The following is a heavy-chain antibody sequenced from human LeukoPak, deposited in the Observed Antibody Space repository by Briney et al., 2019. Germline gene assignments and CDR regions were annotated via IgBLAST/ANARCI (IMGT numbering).Heavy chain of an antibody. J-gene: IGHJ4*02. V-gene: IGHV3-7*01. CDR3: ARDPGYCSGGSCYRGYFDY. CDR2: IKQDGSEK. CDR1: GFTFSSYW. Sequence: GGSLRLSCAASGFTFSSYWMSWVRQAPGKGLEWVANIKQDGSEKYYVDSVKGRFTISRDNAKNSLYLQMNSLRAEDTAVYYCARDPGYCSGGSCYRGYFDYWGQGTLATVSS. D-gene: IGHD2-15*01.